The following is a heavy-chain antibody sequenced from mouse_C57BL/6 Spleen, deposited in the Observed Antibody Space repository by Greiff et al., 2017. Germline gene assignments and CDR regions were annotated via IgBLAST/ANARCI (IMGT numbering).Heavy chain of an antibody. CDR2: ISDGGSYT. CDR1: GFTFSSYA. D-gene: IGHD1-1*02. J-gene: IGHJ2*01. V-gene: IGHV5-4*01. CDR3: AREKGGGSYFDY. Sequence: EVKLVESGGGLVKPGGSLKLSCAASGFTFSSYAMSWVRQTPEKRLEWVATISDGGSYTYYPDNVKGRFTISRDNAKNNLYLQMSHLKSEDTAMYYCAREKGGGSYFDYWGQGTTLTVSS.